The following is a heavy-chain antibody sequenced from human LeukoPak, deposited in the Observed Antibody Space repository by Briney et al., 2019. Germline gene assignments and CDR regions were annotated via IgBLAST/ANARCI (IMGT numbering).Heavy chain of an antibody. V-gene: IGHV4-4*09. CDR1: GGSISSYY. Sequence: PSETLSLTCTVSGGSISSYYWSWIRQPPGKGLEWIGYIYASGSTHYKSSLKSRVSISMDPSKNQFSLKLSSVTAADTAVYYCARHSGYERDWGQGTLVTVSS. D-gene: IGHD5-12*01. J-gene: IGHJ4*02. CDR3: ARHSGYERD. CDR2: IYASGST.